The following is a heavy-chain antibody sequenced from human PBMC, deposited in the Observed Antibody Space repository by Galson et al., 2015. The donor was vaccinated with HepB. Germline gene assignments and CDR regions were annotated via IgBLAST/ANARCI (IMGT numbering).Heavy chain of an antibody. V-gene: IGHV3-21*01. J-gene: IGHJ4*02. CDR2: ISSSSSYI. CDR1: GFTFSSYS. CDR3: ARDLDPGSSPYCTNGVCFPGRPFDY. Sequence: SLRLSCAASGFTFSSYSMNWVRQAPGKGLEWVSSISSSSSYIYYADSVKGRFTISRDDAKNSLYLQMNSLRAEDTAVYYCARDLDPGSSPYCTNGVCFPGRPFDYWGQGTLVTVSS. D-gene: IGHD2-8*01.